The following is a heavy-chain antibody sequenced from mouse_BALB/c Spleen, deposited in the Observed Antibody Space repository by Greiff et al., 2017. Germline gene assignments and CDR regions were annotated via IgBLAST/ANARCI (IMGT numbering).Heavy chain of an antibody. V-gene: IGHV5-6-5*01. CDR1: GFTFSSYA. CDR2: ISSGGST. Sequence: EVQLVESGGGLVKPGGSLKLSCAASGFTFSSYAMSWVRQTPEKRLECVASISSGGSTYYPDSVKGRFTISRDNARNILYLQMSSLRSEDTAMYYCARGGDYDGYAMDYWGQGTSVTVSS. D-gene: IGHD2-4*01. CDR3: ARGGDYDGYAMDY. J-gene: IGHJ4*01.